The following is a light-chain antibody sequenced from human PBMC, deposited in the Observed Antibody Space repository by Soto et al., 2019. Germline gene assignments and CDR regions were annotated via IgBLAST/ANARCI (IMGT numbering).Light chain of an antibody. V-gene: IGKV3-15*01. CDR3: QQYNHWPPVT. CDR1: QSVSSN. Sequence: EIVMTQSPATLSVSPGERATLSCRASQSVSSNLAWYQQKPGQAPRLLIYGTSTRATGIPARFSGSGSGTEFSLTISSLQSEDFAVYYGQQYNHWPPVTFGGGTKVELK. CDR2: GTS. J-gene: IGKJ4*01.